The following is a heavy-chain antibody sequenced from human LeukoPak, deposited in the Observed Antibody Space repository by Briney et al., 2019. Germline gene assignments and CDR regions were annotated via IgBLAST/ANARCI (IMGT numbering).Heavy chain of an antibody. Sequence: PGGSLRLSCAASGFTVSNNYMTWVRRAPGKGLDWVSVIYSGGYTYYADSVRGRFTISRDTSKNTLYLQMNSLRAEDTAVYYCARARDGYNSGFDYWGQGTLVTVSS. J-gene: IGHJ4*02. CDR1: GFTVSNNY. CDR3: ARARDGYNSGFDY. V-gene: IGHV3-53*01. CDR2: IYSGGYT. D-gene: IGHD5-24*01.